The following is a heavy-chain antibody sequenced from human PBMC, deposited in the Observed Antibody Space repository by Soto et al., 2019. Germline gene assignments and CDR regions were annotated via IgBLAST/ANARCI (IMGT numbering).Heavy chain of an antibody. Sequence: PGGSLRLSCAASRFTFSSYSMNWVRQAPGKGLEWVSYISNGGNTIYYADSVKGRFTISRDNAKNSLYLRMNSLRDEDTAVYYCARGNYYDRSGYRYYFDYWXQGSLVTVAS. V-gene: IGHV3-48*02. J-gene: IGHJ4*02. CDR1: RFTFSSYS. CDR2: ISNGGNTI. CDR3: ARGNYYDRSGYRYYFDY. D-gene: IGHD3-22*01.